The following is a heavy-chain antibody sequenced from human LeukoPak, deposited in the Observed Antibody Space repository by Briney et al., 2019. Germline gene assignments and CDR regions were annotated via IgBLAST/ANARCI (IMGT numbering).Heavy chain of an antibody. CDR1: GFTFSSYS. D-gene: IGHD5-18*01. CDR3: ARDRIHHY. V-gene: IGHV3-48*01. J-gene: IGHJ4*02. CDR2: ISSSSSTI. Sequence: PGGSLRLSCAASGFTFSSYSMNWVRQAPGKGPEWVSYISSSSSTIYYADSVKGRFTISRDNAKNSLYLQMNSLRAEDTAVYHCARDRIHHYWGQGTLVTVSS.